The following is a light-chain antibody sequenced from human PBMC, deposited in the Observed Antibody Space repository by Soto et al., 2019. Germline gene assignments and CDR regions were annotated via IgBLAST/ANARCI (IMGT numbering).Light chain of an antibody. CDR1: QTVSSY. Sequence: DIPTTLSPSSVSASVRDRVNIPCRASQTVSSYLNWYQQKPGTVPKLLIYATSNLQSGVPSRFSGRGFGTDFTLTISSLQPEDFATYYCQQSCTTPSLGQGTRLEI. CDR3: QQSCTTPS. CDR2: ATS. J-gene: IGKJ5*01. V-gene: IGKV1-39*01.